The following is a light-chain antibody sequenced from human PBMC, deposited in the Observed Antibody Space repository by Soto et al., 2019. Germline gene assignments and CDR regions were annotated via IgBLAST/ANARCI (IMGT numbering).Light chain of an antibody. CDR1: QSISSW. J-gene: IGKJ1*01. CDR2: DAS. CDR3: QKYNSYSRK. Sequence: DIQMTHSPSTLSASVLYIVTITFRASQSISSWLALYQQKPGKAPKLLIYDASSLESGVPSRFSGSGSGTEFTLTISSLQPDDFATYYCQKYNSYSRKFGQGTKVDIK. V-gene: IGKV1-5*01.